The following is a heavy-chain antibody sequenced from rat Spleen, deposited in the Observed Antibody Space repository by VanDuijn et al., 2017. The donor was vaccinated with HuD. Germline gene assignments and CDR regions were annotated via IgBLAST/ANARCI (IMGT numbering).Heavy chain of an antibody. Sequence: EVQLVESGGGVVQPDKSLKLACAVSGFTSRNSGLAWVRQAPTKGLEWVASITDSGDSTYYRDSVKGRFTVSRDNAKSTLYLQMDSLRSDDTATYYCTTGVYWGQGVMVTASS. CDR1: GFTSRNSG. V-gene: IGHV5-27*01. J-gene: IGHJ2*01. CDR3: TTGVY. CDR2: ITDSGDST.